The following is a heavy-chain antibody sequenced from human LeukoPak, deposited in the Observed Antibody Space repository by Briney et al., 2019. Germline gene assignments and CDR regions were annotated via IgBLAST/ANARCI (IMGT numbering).Heavy chain of an antibody. Sequence: GGSLRLSCAASGFTFSAYSVNWVRQAPRKGLEWVSYISRSSSTIYYADSVKGRFTISRDSTKNSLYLQMNSLRDEDTAVYYCARGGSGYGDYYYFYGMDVWSQGTTVTVSS. J-gene: IGHJ6*02. CDR3: ARGGSGYGDYYYFYGMDV. CDR2: ISRSSSTI. D-gene: IGHD3-22*01. V-gene: IGHV3-48*02. CDR1: GFTFSAYS.